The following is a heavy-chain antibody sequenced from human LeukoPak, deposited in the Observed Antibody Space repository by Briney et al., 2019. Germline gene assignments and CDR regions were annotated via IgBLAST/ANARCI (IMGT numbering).Heavy chain of an antibody. V-gene: IGHV4-39*01. Sequence: PSETLSLTCTVSGGSISSSSYYWGWIRQPPGRGLEWIGSIYYSGSTYYNPSLKSRVTISVDTSKNQFSLRLSSVTAADTAVYYCARQGGPYYYYMDVWGKGTTVTVSS. D-gene: IGHD1-26*01. CDR1: GGSISSSSYY. CDR2: IYYSGST. CDR3: ARQGGPYYYYMDV. J-gene: IGHJ6*03.